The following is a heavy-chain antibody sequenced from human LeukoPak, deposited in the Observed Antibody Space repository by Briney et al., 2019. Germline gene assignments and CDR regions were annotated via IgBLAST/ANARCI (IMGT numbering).Heavy chain of an antibody. D-gene: IGHD3-22*01. V-gene: IGHV3-21*01. Sequence: PSETLSLTCTVSGGSISYYYWNWVRQAPGKGLEWVSSISSSSNYIYYADSVKGRFTISRDNAKNSLYLQMNSLRAEDTAVYYCATKTYYYDSSGYYSYYFDYWGQGTLVTVSS. CDR2: ISSSSNYI. CDR1: GGSISYYY. J-gene: IGHJ4*02. CDR3: ATKTYYYDSSGYYSYYFDY.